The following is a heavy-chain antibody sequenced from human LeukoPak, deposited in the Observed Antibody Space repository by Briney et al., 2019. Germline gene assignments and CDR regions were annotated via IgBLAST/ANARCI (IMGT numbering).Heavy chain of an antibody. Sequence: GGSLRLSCAAFGFTFSTHSMSWVRQAPGGRLEWVSSISSSSSHIYYADSMKGRFTVSRDNAKNSLFLQMNSLRAEDTAVYYCARDFRTQLDGYSPPYHFDYWGQGALVTVSS. CDR1: GFTFSTHS. D-gene: IGHD5-24*01. J-gene: IGHJ4*02. CDR3: ARDFRTQLDGYSPPYHFDY. V-gene: IGHV3-21*01. CDR2: ISSSSSHI.